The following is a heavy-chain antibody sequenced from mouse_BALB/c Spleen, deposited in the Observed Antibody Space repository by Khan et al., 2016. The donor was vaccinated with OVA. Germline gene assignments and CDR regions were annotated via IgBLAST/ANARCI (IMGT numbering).Heavy chain of an antibody. CDR2: IWAGGST. Sequence: QVRLQQSGPGLVAPSQSLPITCTVTGFSLTSYAIHWIRQPPGKGLEWLGVIWAGGSTNYNSALMSRLSISKDNSKSQVFLKMNSLQTHDTAIYYCARNREPDYFDYWGQGTTLTVSS. V-gene: IGHV2-9*02. CDR1: GFSLTSYA. CDR3: ARNREPDYFDY. J-gene: IGHJ2*01.